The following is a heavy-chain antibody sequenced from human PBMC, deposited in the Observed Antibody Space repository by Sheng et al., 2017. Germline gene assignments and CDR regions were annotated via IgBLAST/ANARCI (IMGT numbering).Heavy chain of an antibody. J-gene: IGHJ6*02. CDR1: GYTFTSYG. CDR3: ARDPSPLLWFGELSRTYDMDV. D-gene: IGHD3-10*01. Sequence: QVQLVQSGAAVKKPGASVTVSCKASGYTFTSYGISWVRQAPRQGLEWMGWISTYNGNTNYAQKLQGRVTMTTDTSTSTAYMELRSLRSDDTAVYYCARDPSPLLWFGELSRTYDMDVWGQGTTVTVSS. V-gene: IGHV1-18*01. CDR2: ISTYNGNT.